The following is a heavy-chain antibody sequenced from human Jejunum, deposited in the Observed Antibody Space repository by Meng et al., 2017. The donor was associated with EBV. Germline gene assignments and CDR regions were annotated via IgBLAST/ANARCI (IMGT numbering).Heavy chain of an antibody. J-gene: IGHJ4*02. CDR1: GFTFSSSA. Sequence: EVERVESGGGLVQPGGSLRLSCAASGFTFSSSAMSWVRQAPGKGLEWVSVISGSAGSTYYADTVKGRFTISRDTSNNTLYLQMNSLRAEDTAIYYCAKLLKYWGQGTLVTVSS. CDR2: ISGSAGST. CDR3: AKLLKY. V-gene: IGHV3-23*04.